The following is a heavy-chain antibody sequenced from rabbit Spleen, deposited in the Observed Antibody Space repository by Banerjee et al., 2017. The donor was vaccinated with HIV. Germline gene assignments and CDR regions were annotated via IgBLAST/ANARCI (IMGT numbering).Heavy chain of an antibody. CDR2: IYTSSGST. Sequence: QEQLVESGGGLVKPGASLTLTCTASGFSLSTNYYMCWVRQAPGKGLEWIACIYTSSGSTWYASWVNGRFSISRENTQTTVTLQMTSLTAADTATYFCARDAGSYDYIDVYFSLWGPGTLVTVS. V-gene: IGHV1S43*01. D-gene: IGHD8-1*01. J-gene: IGHJ4*01. CDR1: GFSLSTNYY. CDR3: ARDAGSYDYIDVYFSL.